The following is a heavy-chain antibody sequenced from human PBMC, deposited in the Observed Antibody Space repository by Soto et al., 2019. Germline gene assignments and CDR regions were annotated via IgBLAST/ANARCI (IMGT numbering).Heavy chain of an antibody. Sequence: ASVKVSCKASGYTFTSSCMIWVRQCNAQGRKWMGLVCPSDGTTSYARKSQGRVTLTGATSISTTYMELYSLTSDDTAVYYCATEASAVISLDYWGQGTLVTVSS. CDR2: VCPSDGTT. J-gene: IGHJ4*02. CDR3: ATEASAVISLDY. D-gene: IGHD6-19*01. V-gene: IGHV1-2*02. CDR1: GYTFTSSC.